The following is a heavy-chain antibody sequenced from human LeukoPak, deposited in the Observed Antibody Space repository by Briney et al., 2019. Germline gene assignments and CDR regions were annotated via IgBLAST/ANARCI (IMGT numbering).Heavy chain of an antibody. J-gene: IGHJ4*02. D-gene: IGHD1-26*01. V-gene: IGHV1-69*13. Sequence: ASVKVSCKASGGTFSSYAISWVRQAPGQGLEWMGGIIPIFGTANYAQKFQGRVTITADESTSTAYMELSSLRSEDTAVYYCARGSGGGSYPYFDYWGQGTLVTVSS. CDR2: IIPIFGTA. CDR3: ARGSGGGSYPYFDY. CDR1: GGTFSSYA.